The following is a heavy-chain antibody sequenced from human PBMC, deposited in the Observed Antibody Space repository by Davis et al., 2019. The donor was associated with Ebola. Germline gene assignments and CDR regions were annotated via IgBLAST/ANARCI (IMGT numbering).Heavy chain of an antibody. D-gene: IGHD3-9*01. CDR1: GFTFSRYT. CDR2: ISSSSSYI. CDR3: TRAATDKILTGQLDS. Sequence: GESLKISCAASGFTFSRYTMNWVRQTPGKGLQWVSSISSSSSYIYYADSVKGRFTISRDNARKSTFLQMNSLRVEDMGVYYCTRAATDKILTGQLDSWGQGTLVTVSS. J-gene: IGHJ5*01. V-gene: IGHV3-21*01.